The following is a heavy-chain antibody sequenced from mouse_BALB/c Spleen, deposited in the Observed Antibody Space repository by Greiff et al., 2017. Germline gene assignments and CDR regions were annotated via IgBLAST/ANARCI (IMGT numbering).Heavy chain of an antibody. CDR2: IISGGGNT. Sequence: EVKLVESGGGLVKPGGSLKLSCAASGFTFSSYTMSWVRQTPEKRLKWVATIISGGGNTYYPDSVKGRFTISSANAKNNLYLQMSSLRSEDTALYYCARYGCMITAFAYWGQGTLVTVSA. D-gene: IGHD2-4*01. CDR1: GFTFSSYT. CDR3: ARYGCMITAFAY. J-gene: IGHJ3*01. V-gene: IGHV5-9*03.